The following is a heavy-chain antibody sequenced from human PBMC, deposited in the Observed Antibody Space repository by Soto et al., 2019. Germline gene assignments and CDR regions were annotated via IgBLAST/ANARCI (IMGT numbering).Heavy chain of an antibody. V-gene: IGHV3-23*01. D-gene: IGHD7-27*01. CDR2: ISGRGENT. J-gene: IGHJ3*02. Sequence: EVQLLESGGGLVQPGGSLRLSCAASGFTFSVFAMSWVRQAPGKGLELVSTISGRGENTYYADSVKGGFTISRDNSKNTLNLQMNSLRGEDTAVYYCAKDRGTGDYGVNAVDIWGQGTMVTVAS. CDR1: GFTFSVFA. CDR3: AKDRGTGDYGVNAVDI.